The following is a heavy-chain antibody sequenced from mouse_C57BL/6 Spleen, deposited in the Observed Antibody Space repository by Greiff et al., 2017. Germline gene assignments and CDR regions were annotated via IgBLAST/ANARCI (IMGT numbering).Heavy chain of an antibody. CDR1: GYTFTSYW. Sequence: VQLQQPGAELVKPGASVKMSCKASGYTFTSYWITWVKQRPGQGLEWLGDIYPGSGSTNYNEKFKSKATLTVDTSSSTADMQRSSLTSEDSAVYYCARWGLALDYWGQGTTLTVSS. CDR2: IYPGSGST. J-gene: IGHJ2*01. CDR3: ARWGLALDY. V-gene: IGHV1-55*01. D-gene: IGHD1-3*01.